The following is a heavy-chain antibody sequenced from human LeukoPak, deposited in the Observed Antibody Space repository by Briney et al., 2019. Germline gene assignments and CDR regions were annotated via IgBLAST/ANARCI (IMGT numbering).Heavy chain of an antibody. Sequence: GGSLRLSCALSGLTVNDNYMSWVRQAPGKGLEWVSLIFPDGQTYYADFVQGRFSISRDMSRNSLFLDMSSLRAEDTAVFFCARADPVYGDFDYWGQGTLVTVSS. J-gene: IGHJ4*02. CDR2: IFPDGQT. V-gene: IGHV3-53*01. CDR3: ARADPVYGDFDY. CDR1: GLTVNDNY. D-gene: IGHD4-17*01.